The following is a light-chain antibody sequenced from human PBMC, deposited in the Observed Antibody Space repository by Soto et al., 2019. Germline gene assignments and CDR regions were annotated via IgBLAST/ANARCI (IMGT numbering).Light chain of an antibody. CDR1: QDITND. CDR3: QQYDNVPLT. V-gene: IGKV1-33*01. J-gene: IGKJ4*01. Sequence: DIQMTQSPSSLSASVGDRVTITCQASQDITNDLNWYQQKPGKAPKVLIYEASKLKTGVPSRFSGSGSGTDFTFTISSLQPEDIATYFCQQYDNVPLTFGGGTKVEIK. CDR2: EAS.